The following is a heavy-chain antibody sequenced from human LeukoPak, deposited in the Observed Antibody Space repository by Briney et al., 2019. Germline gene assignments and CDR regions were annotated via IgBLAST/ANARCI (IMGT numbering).Heavy chain of an antibody. V-gene: IGHV3-30*04. CDR2: ISYDGSNK. D-gene: IGHD6-13*01. CDR1: GFTFSSYA. J-gene: IGHJ6*02. CDR3: AREGSAAGYYYYGMDV. Sequence: GRSLRLSCAASGFTFSSYAMHWVRQAPGKGLEWVAVISYDGSNKYYADSVKGRFTISRDNSKDTLYLQMNSLRAEDTAVYYCAREGSAAGYYYYGMDVWGQGTTVTVSS.